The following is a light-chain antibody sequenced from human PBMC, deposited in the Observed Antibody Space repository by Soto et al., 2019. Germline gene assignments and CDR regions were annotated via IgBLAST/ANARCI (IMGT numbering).Light chain of an antibody. J-gene: IGKJ1*01. Sequence: EIVLTHSPATLSLSPWEIATLSCRASQSVSSSLAWYQQKPGQAPRLLISGASTRAAGIPARFSGSGSGTEFTLTISSLQSEDFAVYYCQHYNTWPWTFGQGTKVDIK. V-gene: IGKV3-15*01. CDR2: GAS. CDR3: QHYNTWPWT. CDR1: QSVSSS.